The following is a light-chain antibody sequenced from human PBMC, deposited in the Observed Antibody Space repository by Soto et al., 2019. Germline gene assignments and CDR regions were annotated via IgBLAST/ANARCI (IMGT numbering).Light chain of an antibody. CDR1: QSISSW. Sequence: DIQMTQSPSSVSASVGDRVTITCRASQSISSWLAWYQQKPGTVPKLLIYAASSLQVGVPSRFSGSGTGTEFTLTITSLQPDDFGTHYCQQGDSFPITFGQGTRLEIK. CDR2: AAS. J-gene: IGKJ5*01. CDR3: QQGDSFPIT. V-gene: IGKV1-12*01.